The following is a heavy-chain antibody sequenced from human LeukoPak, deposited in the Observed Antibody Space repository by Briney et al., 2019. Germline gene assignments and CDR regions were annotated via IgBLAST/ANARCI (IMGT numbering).Heavy chain of an antibody. V-gene: IGHV3-23*01. J-gene: IGHJ4*02. CDR2: ISGSGGST. CDR1: GFTVSSNY. D-gene: IGHD6-19*01. Sequence: GGSLRLSCAASGFTVSSNYMSWVRQAPGKGLEWVSAISGSGGSTYYADSAKGRFTISRDNSKNTLYLQMNSLRAEDTAVYYCAKGVPIAVAGPRIDYWGQGTLVTVSS. CDR3: AKGVPIAVAGPRIDY.